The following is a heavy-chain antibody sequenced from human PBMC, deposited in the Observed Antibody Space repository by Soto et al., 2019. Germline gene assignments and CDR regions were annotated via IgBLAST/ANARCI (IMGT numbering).Heavy chain of an antibody. CDR3: ARDFEDSGSPGFDY. V-gene: IGHV7-4-1*01. CDR1: GYTFTSYA. Sequence: QVQLVQSGAEVKKPGSSVKVSCKASGYTFTSYAMNWVRQAPGQGLEWMGWINTNTGNPTYAQGFTGRFVFSLDTSVSTAYLQICSLKAEDTAVYYCARDFEDSGSPGFDYWGQGTLVTVSS. D-gene: IGHD1-26*01. J-gene: IGHJ4*02. CDR2: INTNTGNP.